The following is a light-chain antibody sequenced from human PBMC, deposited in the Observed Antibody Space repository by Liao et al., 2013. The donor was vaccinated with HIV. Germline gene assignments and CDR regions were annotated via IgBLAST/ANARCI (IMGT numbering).Light chain of an antibody. Sequence: SYELTQPPSVSVSPGQTASITCSGDNLGDKFSCWYYQKPGQSPVLVIYEDSKRPSGIPERFSGSNSGNTATLTISGTQAMDEADYYCQAWDSSVVFGGGTKLTVL. V-gene: IGLV3-1*01. CDR3: QAWDSSVV. CDR2: EDS. CDR1: NLGDKF. J-gene: IGLJ2*01.